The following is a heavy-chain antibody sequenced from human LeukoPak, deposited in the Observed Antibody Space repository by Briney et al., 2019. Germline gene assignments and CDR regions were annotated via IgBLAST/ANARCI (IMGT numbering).Heavy chain of an antibody. CDR3: ARDCSGGTCYLGVLDY. D-gene: IGHD2-15*01. CDR1: GGSISHYY. J-gene: IGHJ4*02. Sequence: QPSETLSLTCTVSGGSISHYYWTWIRQPPGKGLEWIGYIYYSDVANYNPSLKSRVTISVDTSKNQFSLKLSSVTAADTAVYYCARDCSGGTCYLGVLDYWGQGIRVTVSS. CDR2: IYYSDVA. V-gene: IGHV4-59*12.